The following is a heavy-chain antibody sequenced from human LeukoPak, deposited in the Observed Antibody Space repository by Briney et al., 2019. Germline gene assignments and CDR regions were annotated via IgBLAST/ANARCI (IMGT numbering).Heavy chain of an antibody. CDR3: AKGNQYNYGYSSFFY. V-gene: IGHV3-23*01. Sequence: GGSLRLSCAASGFTFSSYAMSWVRQAPGKWLEWVSVISGSGDSTYYADSVKGRLTISRDNSKNTLYLQMSSLRAEDTAVYYCAKGNQYNYGYSSFFYWGQGTLVTVSS. CDR2: ISGSGDST. J-gene: IGHJ4*02. D-gene: IGHD5-18*01. CDR1: GFTFSSYA.